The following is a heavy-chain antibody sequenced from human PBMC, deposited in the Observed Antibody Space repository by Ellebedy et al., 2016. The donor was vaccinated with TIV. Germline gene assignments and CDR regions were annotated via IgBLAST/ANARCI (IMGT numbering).Heavy chain of an antibody. V-gene: IGHV3-30-3*01. D-gene: IGHD3-9*01. CDR2: ISYDGSNK. J-gene: IGHJ6*02. CDR3: ARVVLPNFDILTGYYFSSDYYYGMDV. CDR1: GFTFRGYA. Sequence: GESLKISCAASGFTFRGYAMHWVRQAPGKGLEWVAVISYDGSNKYYADSVKGRFTISIYNSKNTLSLQMNSLRAEETVLYYCARVVLPNFDILTGYYFSSDYYYGMDVWGQGTTVTVSS.